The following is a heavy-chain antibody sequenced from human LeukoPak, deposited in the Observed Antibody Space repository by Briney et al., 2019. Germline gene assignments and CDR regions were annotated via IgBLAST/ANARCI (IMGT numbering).Heavy chain of an antibody. V-gene: IGHV1-69*05. CDR2: IIPIFGTA. CDR1: GGTFSSYA. Sequence: GASVKVSCKASGGTFSSYAISWVRQAPGQGLEWMGGIIPIFGTANYAQKLQGRVTMTTDTSTSTAYMELRSLRSDDTAVYYCARTIWYYFDYWGQGTLVTVSS. D-gene: IGHD2-8*02. CDR3: ARTIWYYFDY. J-gene: IGHJ4*02.